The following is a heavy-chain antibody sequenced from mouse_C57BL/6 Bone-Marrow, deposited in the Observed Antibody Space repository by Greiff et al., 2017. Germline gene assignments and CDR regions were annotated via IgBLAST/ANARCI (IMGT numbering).Heavy chain of an antibody. J-gene: IGHJ4*01. D-gene: IGHD1-1*01. CDR3: ESPDGSSPYYYAMGY. Sequence: QVQLKQSGAELVKPGASVKISCKASGYAFSSYWMNWVKQRPGKGLEWIGQIYPGDGDTNYNGKFKGKATLTADKSSSTAYMQLSSLTSEDSAVYFCESPDGSSPYYYAMGYWGQGTSVTVSS. CDR2: IYPGDGDT. CDR1: GYAFSSYW. V-gene: IGHV1-80*01.